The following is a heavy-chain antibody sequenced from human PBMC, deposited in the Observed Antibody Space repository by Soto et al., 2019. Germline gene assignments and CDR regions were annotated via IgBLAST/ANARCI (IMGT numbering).Heavy chain of an antibody. CDR3: ARGSYDPPDWSDP. CDR2: ISSSSSYI. CDR1: GFTFSSYS. V-gene: IGHV3-21*01. D-gene: IGHD1-26*01. Sequence: PGGSLRLSCAASGFTFSSYSMNWVRQAPGKGLEWVSSISSSSSYIYYADSAKGRFTISRENAKNSLYLQMNSLRAEDTAVYYCARGSYDPPDWSDPWGQGTLVTVAS. J-gene: IGHJ5*02.